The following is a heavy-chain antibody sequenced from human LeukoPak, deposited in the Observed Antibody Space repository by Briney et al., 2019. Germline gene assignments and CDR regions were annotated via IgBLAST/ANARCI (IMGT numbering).Heavy chain of an antibody. J-gene: IGHJ4*02. CDR1: GGSISSGPYY. CDR3: AREKGASSWDIDN. CDR2: LSTSGST. D-gene: IGHD6-13*01. Sequence: PSETLSLTCTVSGGSISSGPYYWSWIRQPAGKGLEWIGRLSTSGSTNYNPSLKSRVAISGDASKNQFSLKMSSVTAADTAVYYCAREKGASSWDIDNWGQGTLVIVSS. V-gene: IGHV4-61*02.